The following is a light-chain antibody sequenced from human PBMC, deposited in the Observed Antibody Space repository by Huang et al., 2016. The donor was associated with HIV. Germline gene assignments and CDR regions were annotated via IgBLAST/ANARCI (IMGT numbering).Light chain of an antibody. CDR3: QQYFISPPT. Sequence: DIVMTQSPDSLAVSLGERATINCKSSQSVLSRPSNKTYLAWYQQRPDQSPTLLIYWAYTRQSGVPDRLSGSGSGTHFTLTISSLQAEDVAFYYCQQYFISPPTFGQGTKLEI. V-gene: IGKV4-1*01. CDR1: QSVLSRPSNKTY. CDR2: WAY. J-gene: IGKJ2*01.